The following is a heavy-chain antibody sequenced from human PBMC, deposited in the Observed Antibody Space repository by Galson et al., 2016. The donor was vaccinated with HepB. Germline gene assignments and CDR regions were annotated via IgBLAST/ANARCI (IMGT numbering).Heavy chain of an antibody. Sequence: SPRLSCAASGFTFSTYAMNWVRQXPGKGLEWVSGLTPGGNTYYADSVNGRSTISRDTSENTLFLQMNSISAEETATYYCAKDRHPYDYIGGKDHWGQGTLVTGSS. D-gene: IGHD3-16*01. V-gene: IGHV3-23*01. CDR3: AKDRHPYDYIGGKDH. CDR1: GFTFSTYA. CDR2: LTPGGNT. J-gene: IGHJ4*02.